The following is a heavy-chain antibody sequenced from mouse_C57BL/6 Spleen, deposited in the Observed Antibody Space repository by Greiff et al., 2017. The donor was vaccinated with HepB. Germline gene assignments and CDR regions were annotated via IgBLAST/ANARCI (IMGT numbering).Heavy chain of an antibody. J-gene: IGHJ4*01. Sequence: QVQLQQSGAELARPGASVKLSCKASGYTFTSYGISWVKQRTGQGLEWIGEIYPRSGNTYYNEKFKGKATLTADKSSSTAYMELRSLTSEDSAVYFCARRDGSSPDYAMDYWGQGTSVTVSS. CDR1: GYTFTSYG. CDR3: ARRDGSSPDYAMDY. D-gene: IGHD1-1*01. V-gene: IGHV1-81*01. CDR2: IYPRSGNT.